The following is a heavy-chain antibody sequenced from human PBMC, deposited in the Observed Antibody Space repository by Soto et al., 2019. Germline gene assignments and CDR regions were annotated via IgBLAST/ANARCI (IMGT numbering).Heavy chain of an antibody. CDR3: VKDGEAYNGVWDYFDH. CDR1: GFTFRNYA. J-gene: IGHJ4*02. CDR2: IGGGGDDT. D-gene: IGHD3-16*01. Sequence: EVQLLESGGGWVQPGGSLRPSCAASGFTFRNYAMTWVRQAPGKGLEWVSGIGGGGDDTYHSDSVKGRFTISRDNFKNILYLQMNSLRVEDTAIYYCVKDGEAYNGVWDYFDHWGQGTLITVSS. V-gene: IGHV3-23*01.